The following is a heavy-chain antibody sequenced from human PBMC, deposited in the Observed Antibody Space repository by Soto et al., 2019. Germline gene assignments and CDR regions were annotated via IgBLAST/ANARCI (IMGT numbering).Heavy chain of an antibody. D-gene: IGHD3-22*01. CDR2: ISGSGGST. V-gene: IGHV3-23*01. J-gene: IGHJ4*02. CDR1: GFTFSSYA. Sequence: PGGSLRLSCAASGFTFSSYAMSWVRQAPGKGLEWVSAISGSGGSTYYADSVKGRFTISRDNSKNTLYLQMNSLRAEDTAVYYCAKSDTYYYDSSGYYQDYWGQGTLVTVSS. CDR3: AKSDTYYYDSSGYYQDY.